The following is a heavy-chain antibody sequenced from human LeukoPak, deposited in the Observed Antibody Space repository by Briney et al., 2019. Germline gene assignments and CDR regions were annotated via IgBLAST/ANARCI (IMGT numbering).Heavy chain of an antibody. J-gene: IGHJ4*02. CDR2: MSYDGNNI. CDR3: TREWGAAADY. D-gene: IGHD6-13*01. Sequence: SGGSLRLSCVTSGFTFLDFAVHWVRQAPGKGLEWVAVMSYDGNNIYYADSVKGRFTLSRDSSKNTLYLQMNSLRPEDTAVYYCTREWGAAADYWGQGTLVTVSS. V-gene: IGHV3-30-3*01. CDR1: GFTFLDFA.